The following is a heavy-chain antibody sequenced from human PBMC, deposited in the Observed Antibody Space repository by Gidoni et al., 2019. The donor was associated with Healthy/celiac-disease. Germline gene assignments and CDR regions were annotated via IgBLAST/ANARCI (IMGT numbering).Heavy chain of an antibody. D-gene: IGHD3-22*01. Sequence: EVQLVQSGAEVKKPGESLKISCKGSGYSFTSYWIGWVRQMPGKGLEWMGIIYPGDSDTRYSPSFQGQVTISADKSISTAYLQWSSLKASDTAMYYCARYRGSDRDSSGYQSAEYFQHWGQGTLVTVSS. CDR2: IYPGDSDT. J-gene: IGHJ1*01. CDR1: GYSFTSYW. V-gene: IGHV5-51*01. CDR3: ARYRGSDRDSSGYQSAEYFQH.